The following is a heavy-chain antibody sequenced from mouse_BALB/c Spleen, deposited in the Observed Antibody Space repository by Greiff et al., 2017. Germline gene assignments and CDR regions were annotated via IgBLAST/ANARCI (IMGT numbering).Heavy chain of an antibody. D-gene: IGHD2-1*01. CDR2: INPGSGGT. CDR3: ARGGDGNYYAMDY. CDR1: GYAFTNYL. J-gene: IGHJ4*01. Sequence: QVQLQQSGAELVRPGTSVKVSCKASGYAFTNYLIEWVKQRPGQGLEWIGVINPGSGGTNYNEKFKGKATLTADKSSSTAYMQLSSLTSDDSAVFFCARGGDGNYYAMDYWGQGTSVTVSS. V-gene: IGHV1-54*01.